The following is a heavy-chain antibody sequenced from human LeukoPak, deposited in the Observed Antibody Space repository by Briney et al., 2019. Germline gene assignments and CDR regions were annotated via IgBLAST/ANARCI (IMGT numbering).Heavy chain of an antibody. D-gene: IGHD6-19*01. Sequence: GGSPRLSCAASGFTFSNYAMSWVRQAPGKGLECVSVIANDGRTYYANSVKGRFTISRDISKNMVYLQMNSLRADDTAVYYCARDDTSGGYYEFGYWGQGTLVTVSS. V-gene: IGHV3-23*01. CDR1: GFTFSNYA. CDR3: ARDDTSGGYYEFGY. CDR2: IANDGRT. J-gene: IGHJ4*02.